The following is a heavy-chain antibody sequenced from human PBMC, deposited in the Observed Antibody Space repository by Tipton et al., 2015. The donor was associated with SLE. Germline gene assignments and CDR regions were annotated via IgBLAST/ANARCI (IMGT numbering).Heavy chain of an antibody. CDR3: AIGGDSGYDL. Sequence: TLSLTCTVSGGSISSSSYYWGWIRQPPGKGLDWIGTIYYSGTTYYNPSLKSRVTISVDTSKIQFYLKLSSVTAADTAVYYCAIGGDSGYDLWGQGTTVIVSS. CDR2: IYYSGTT. D-gene: IGHD5-12*01. J-gene: IGHJ6*02. CDR1: GGSISSSSYY. V-gene: IGHV4-39*07.